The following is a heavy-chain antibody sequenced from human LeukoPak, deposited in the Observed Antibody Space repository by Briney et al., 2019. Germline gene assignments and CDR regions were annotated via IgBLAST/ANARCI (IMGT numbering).Heavy chain of an antibody. D-gene: IGHD2/OR15-2a*01. CDR1: GFTFSSYA. J-gene: IGHJ4*02. CDR3: ARDSRNIGQNFDY. Sequence: GGSLRLSCAASGFTFSSYAMSWVRQAPGKGLEWVSSISSSSSYIYYADSVKGRFTISRDNAKNSLYLQMNSLRAEDTAVYYCARDSRNIGQNFDYWGQGTLVTVSS. CDR2: ISSSSSYI. V-gene: IGHV3-21*01.